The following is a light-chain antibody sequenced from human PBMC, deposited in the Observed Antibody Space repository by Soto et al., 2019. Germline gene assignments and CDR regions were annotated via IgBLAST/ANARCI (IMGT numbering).Light chain of an antibody. CDR2: GTS. CDR3: QQYGSSPWT. Sequence: EIGLTESPGTLSLSPGKRATLSCRASQRDSSKYLAWYQQKPGQAPRLLIYGTSNGTSSRATGIPDRFSGSGSGTDFALTISRLEPEHFAVYYCQQYGSSPWTFGQGTKVDIK. J-gene: IGKJ1*01. CDR1: QRDSSKY. V-gene: IGKV3-20*01.